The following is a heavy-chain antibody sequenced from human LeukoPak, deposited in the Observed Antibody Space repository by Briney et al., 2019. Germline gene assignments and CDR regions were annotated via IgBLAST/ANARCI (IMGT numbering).Heavy chain of an antibody. D-gene: IGHD3-10*01. J-gene: IGHJ4*02. CDR2: IKQGGSET. CDR3: ARGPHYGSRSDHLDY. V-gene: IGHV3-7*03. Sequence: PGGSLRLSCGASGFTFSTHWINWVRQAPGKGLEWVANIKQGGSETNYVGSVKGRFTVSRDDAKNSVYLQVDSLRAEDTAIYYCARGPHYGSRSDHLDYWGQGTLVTVSP. CDR1: GFTFSTHW.